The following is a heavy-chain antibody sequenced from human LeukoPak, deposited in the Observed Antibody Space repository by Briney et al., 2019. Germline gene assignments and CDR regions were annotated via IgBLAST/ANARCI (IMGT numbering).Heavy chain of an antibody. D-gene: IGHD6-13*01. Sequence: GGSLRLSCAASGFTFSSYSMNWVHQAPGKGLEWVSYISSSSSTIYYADSVKGRFTISRDNAKNSLYLQMNSLRDGDTAVYYCARFGYSSSWYEYGMDVWGQGTTVTVSS. CDR2: ISSSSSTI. CDR1: GFTFSSYS. CDR3: ARFGYSSSWYEYGMDV. V-gene: IGHV3-48*02. J-gene: IGHJ6*02.